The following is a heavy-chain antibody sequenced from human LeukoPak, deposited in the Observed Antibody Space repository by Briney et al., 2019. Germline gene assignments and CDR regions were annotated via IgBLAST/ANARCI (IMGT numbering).Heavy chain of an antibody. D-gene: IGHD2-15*01. J-gene: IGHJ5*02. CDR1: GGTFISYA. CDR2: IIPIFGTA. Sequence: GASVKVSCKASGGTFISYAISWVRQAPGQGLEWMGGIIPIFGTANYAQKFQGRVTITADESTSTAYMELSSLRSEDTAVYYCARRWGRYCSGGSCGGPSRLFDPWGQGTLVTVSS. CDR3: ARRWGRYCSGGSCGGPSRLFDP. V-gene: IGHV1-69*13.